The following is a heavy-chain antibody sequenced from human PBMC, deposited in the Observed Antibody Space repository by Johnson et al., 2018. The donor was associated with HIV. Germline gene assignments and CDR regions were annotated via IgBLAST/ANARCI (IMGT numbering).Heavy chain of an antibody. CDR2: ISGSGGST. D-gene: IGHD1-26*01. V-gene: IGHV3-23*04. CDR1: GFTVSSNY. CDR3: AKGPLQWELLQAFDI. J-gene: IGHJ3*02. Sequence: VQLVESGGGLVQPGGSLRLSCAASGFTVSSNYMSWVRQAPGKGLEWVSVISGSGGSTYYADSVKGRFTISRDNSKNTLYLQMNSLRAEDTAVYYCAKGPLQWELLQAFDIWGQGTMVTVSS.